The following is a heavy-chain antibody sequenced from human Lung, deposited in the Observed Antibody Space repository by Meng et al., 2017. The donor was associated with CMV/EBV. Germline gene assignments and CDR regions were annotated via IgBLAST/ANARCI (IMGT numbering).Heavy chain of an antibody. J-gene: IGHJ4*02. V-gene: IGHV4-30-4*01. CDR2: IYYSGST. CDR3: ARDRTTGRYFDY. CDR1: GGTISSGDYY. D-gene: IGHD4-11*01. Sequence: VQLQKCGLGLDKPSQTLSITCTVSGGTISSGDYYWSWIRPPPGKGLEWIGYIYYSGSTYYNPSLKSRFNISVDTSMNQFSLKLSAVTAADTAVYYCARDRTTGRYFDYWGQGTLVTVFS.